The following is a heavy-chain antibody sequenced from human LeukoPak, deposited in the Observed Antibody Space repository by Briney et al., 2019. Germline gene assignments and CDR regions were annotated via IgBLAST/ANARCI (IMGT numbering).Heavy chain of an antibody. J-gene: IGHJ4*02. CDR2: IYSSGST. Sequence: SETLSLTCTVSGGSISSYYWNWIRQPAGKGLEWIGRIYSSGSTNYNPSLKSRVTMSVDASKNHFSLKLSSVTAADTAVYYCAREYNDILTGYQATFDYWGQGTLVTVSS. CDR1: GGSISSYY. D-gene: IGHD3-9*01. CDR3: AREYNDILTGYQATFDY. V-gene: IGHV4-4*07.